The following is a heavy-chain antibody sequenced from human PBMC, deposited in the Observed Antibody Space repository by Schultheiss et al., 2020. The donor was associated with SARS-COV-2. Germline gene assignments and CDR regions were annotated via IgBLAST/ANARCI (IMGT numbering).Heavy chain of an antibody. CDR1: GFTFSSYE. V-gene: IGHV3-48*03. CDR3: ARDSDTAMVPGSYDY. CDR2: ISSSGSTI. J-gene: IGHJ4*02. D-gene: IGHD5-18*01. Sequence: GGSLRLSCAASGFTFSSYEMNWVRQAPGKGLEWVSYISSSGSTIYYADSVKGRFTISRDNAKNSLYLQMNSLRAEDTAVYYCARDSDTAMVPGSYDYWGQGTLVTVSS.